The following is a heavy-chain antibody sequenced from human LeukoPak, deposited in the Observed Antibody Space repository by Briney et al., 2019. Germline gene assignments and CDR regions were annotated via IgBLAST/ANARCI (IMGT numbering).Heavy chain of an antibody. D-gene: IGHD4-17*01. CDR3: AKDRYGDLNWFDP. CDR1: GVIFSGYG. J-gene: IGHJ5*02. CDR2: IRYDGSNK. Sequence: PGGSLRLSCAASGVIFSGYGMHWVRQAPGKGLEWVAFIRYDGSNKYYADSAKGRFTISRDNSKSTLHLQINSLRAEDTAVYYCAKDRYGDLNWFDPWGLGTLVTVSS. V-gene: IGHV3-30*02.